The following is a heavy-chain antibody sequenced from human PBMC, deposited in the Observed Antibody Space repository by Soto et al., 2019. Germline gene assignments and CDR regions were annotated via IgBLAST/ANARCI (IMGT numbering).Heavy chain of an antibody. CDR1: GFTFSSYS. Sequence: EVQLVESGGGLVQPGGSLRLSCTASGFTFSSYSMNWVRQAPGKGLEWVSYISSSSSTIYYADSVKGRFTISRDNAKNSLYLQMNSLRDEDTAVYYCARDRWFGELFVEYFQHWGQGTLVTVSS. D-gene: IGHD3-10*01. CDR2: ISSSSSTI. J-gene: IGHJ1*01. V-gene: IGHV3-48*02. CDR3: ARDRWFGELFVEYFQH.